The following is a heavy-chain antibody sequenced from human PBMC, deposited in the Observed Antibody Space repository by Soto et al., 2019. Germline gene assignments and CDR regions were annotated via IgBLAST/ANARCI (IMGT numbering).Heavy chain of an antibody. CDR2: IWYDGSNK. J-gene: IGHJ6*02. Sequence: GGSLRLSCAASGFTFSTYGMHWVRQAPGKGLEWVALIWYDGSNKYYADSVKGRFTISRDNSKNTLYLQMNSLRAEDTAVYYCARATYTYYYGSGRDGGSSMDVWGQGTTVTVSS. CDR1: GFTFSTYG. V-gene: IGHV3-33*01. CDR3: ARATYTYYYGSGRDGGSSMDV. D-gene: IGHD3-10*01.